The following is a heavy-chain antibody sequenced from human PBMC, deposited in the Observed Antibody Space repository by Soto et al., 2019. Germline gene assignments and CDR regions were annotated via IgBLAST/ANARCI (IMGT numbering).Heavy chain of an antibody. Sequence: QVQLVQSGAEVKKPGSSVKVSCKASGGTFSSYAISWVRQAPGQGLELMGGIIPIFGTANYAQKFQGRVTITADKSTSTAYMELSSLRSEDTAVYYCARPDMTTEDYYYYYGMDVWGQGTTVTVSS. CDR3: ARPDMTTEDYYYYYGMDV. D-gene: IGHD4-17*01. V-gene: IGHV1-69*06. CDR1: GGTFSSYA. J-gene: IGHJ6*02. CDR2: IIPIFGTA.